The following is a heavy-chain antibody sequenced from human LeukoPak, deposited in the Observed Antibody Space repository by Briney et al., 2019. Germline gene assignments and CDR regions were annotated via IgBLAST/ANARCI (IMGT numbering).Heavy chain of an antibody. CDR3: AREYSAFDY. J-gene: IGHJ4*02. CDR2: IYHSGST. D-gene: IGHD6-13*01. Sequence: PSETLSLTCSVSTDSTNTYYWSWIRQSPGKGLEWIGHIYHSGSTDYNPSLKSRVTFSVDTSKNQFSLKLSSVTAADTAVYYCAREYSAFDYWGQGTLVTVSS. CDR1: TDSTNTYY. V-gene: IGHV4-59*01.